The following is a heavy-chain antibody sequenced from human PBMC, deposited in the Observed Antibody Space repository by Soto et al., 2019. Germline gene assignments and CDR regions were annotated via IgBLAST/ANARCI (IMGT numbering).Heavy chain of an antibody. CDR1: GGSISSGGYY. J-gene: IGHJ3*01. V-gene: IGHV4-31*03. CDR3: ARWVAHDAFDL. D-gene: IGHD2-15*01. CDR2: IYYSGST. Sequence: QVQLQESGPGLVKPSQTLSLTCTVSGGSISSGGYYWSWIRQHPGKGLEWIGYIYYSGSTYYNPSLKSRVTLAVDTSKHQVSLKLSSVTAADTAVYYCARWVAHDAFDLWGQGTMVTVSS.